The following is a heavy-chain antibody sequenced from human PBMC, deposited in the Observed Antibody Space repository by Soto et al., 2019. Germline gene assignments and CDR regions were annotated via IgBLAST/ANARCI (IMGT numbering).Heavy chain of an antibody. CDR3: AKAGWVATPRSFFDY. CDR2: ISYDGSNK. CDR1: GFTFSSYG. D-gene: IGHD5-12*01. J-gene: IGHJ4*02. Sequence: PGGSLRLSCAASGFTFSSYGMHWVRQAPGKGLEWVAVISYDGSNKYYADSVKGRFTISRDNSKNTLYLQMNSLRAEDTAVYYCAKAGWVATPRSFFDYWGQGTLVTVSS. V-gene: IGHV3-30*18.